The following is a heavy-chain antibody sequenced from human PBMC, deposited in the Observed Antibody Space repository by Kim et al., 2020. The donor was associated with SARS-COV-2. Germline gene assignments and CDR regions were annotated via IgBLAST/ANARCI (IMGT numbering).Heavy chain of an antibody. CDR3: ATSIAARPWGFDF. Sequence: YYAASVTGRCTISRDNSKNNLYLQINSLRTEDTAVYYCATSIAARPWGFDFWGQGTLVTVSS. V-gene: IGHV3-30*01. D-gene: IGHD6-6*01. J-gene: IGHJ4*02.